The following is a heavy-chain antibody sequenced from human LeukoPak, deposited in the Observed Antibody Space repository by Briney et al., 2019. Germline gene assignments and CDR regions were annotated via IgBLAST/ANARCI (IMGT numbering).Heavy chain of an antibody. CDR3: ARVGWRWFGESLDY. Sequence: XAXGYTFTSYXXXXVRQARGQGRXXMXWXNPNSGDTNYARNFQDRVTVTTDTSTSTAYMELRSLRSDDTAVYYCARVGWRWFGESLDYWGQGTLVTVSS. V-gene: IGHV1-18*01. CDR2: XNPNSGDT. D-gene: IGHD3-10*01. CDR1: GYTFTSYX. J-gene: IGHJ4*02.